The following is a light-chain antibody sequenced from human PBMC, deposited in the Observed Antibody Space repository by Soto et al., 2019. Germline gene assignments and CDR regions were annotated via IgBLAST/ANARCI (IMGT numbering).Light chain of an antibody. J-gene: IGLJ1*01. CDR1: SSDVGGSNF. CDR2: DVA. CDR3: VSYTSSTTYV. V-gene: IGLV2-14*03. Sequence: QSVLTEPASVSDSPGQSIPISCTGTSSDVGGSNFVSWYQQHPGKPTKLSSYDVANRPSGVSNRFSGSKSDSTASLIISRLQTEDEADYYCVSYTSSTTYVFGTGTKVTVL.